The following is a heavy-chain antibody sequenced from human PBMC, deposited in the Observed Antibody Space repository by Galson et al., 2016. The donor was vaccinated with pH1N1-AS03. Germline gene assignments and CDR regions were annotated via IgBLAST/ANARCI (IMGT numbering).Heavy chain of an antibody. V-gene: IGHV3-23*01. CDR1: GFSFRSYA. J-gene: IGHJ2*01. D-gene: IGHD5/OR15-5a*01. CDR2: ISGSGEMT. CDR3: AKDYTGSNWVYNWYFDF. Sequence: SLRLSCAASGFSFRSYALSWVRQAPGKGLEWVSGISGSGEMTFYADSVKGRFTISRDTSRNTVYLQMNSLSAEDTAVYICAKDYTGSNWVYNWYFDFWGRGTLVTGSS.